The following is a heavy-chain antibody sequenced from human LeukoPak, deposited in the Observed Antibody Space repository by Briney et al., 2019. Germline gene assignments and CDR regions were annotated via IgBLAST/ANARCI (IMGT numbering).Heavy chain of an antibody. CDR3: ARDLAYRSSLRGTFDI. V-gene: IGHV4-4*02. CDR2: IYHSGST. CDR1: GGSISSSNW. J-gene: IGHJ3*02. Sequence: PSGTLSLTCAVSGGSISSSNWWSWVRQPPGKGLEWIGEIYHSGSTNYNPSLKSRVTISVDKSKNQFSLKLSSVTAADTAVYYCARDLAYRSSLRGTFDIWGQGTKVTVSS. D-gene: IGHD6-19*01.